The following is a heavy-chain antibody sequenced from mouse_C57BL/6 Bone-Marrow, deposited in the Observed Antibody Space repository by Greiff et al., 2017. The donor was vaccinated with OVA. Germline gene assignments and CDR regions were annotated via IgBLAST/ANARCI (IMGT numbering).Heavy chain of an antibody. CDR2: IWRGGST. CDR1: GFSLTSYG. CDR3: AKTGHIGDAMDY. V-gene: IGHV2-5*01. J-gene: IGHJ4*01. Sequence: VQLQQSGPGLVQPSQSLTITCTVSGFSLTSYGVHWVRQSPGKGLAWLGVIWRGGSTDYNAAFMSRLSITKDNSKSQVFFKMNSLQADDTAIYYCAKTGHIGDAMDYWGQGTSVTVSS. D-gene: IGHD2-14*01.